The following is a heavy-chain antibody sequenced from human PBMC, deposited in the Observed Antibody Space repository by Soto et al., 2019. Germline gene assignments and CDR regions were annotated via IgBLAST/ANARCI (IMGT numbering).Heavy chain of an antibody. J-gene: IGHJ3*02. CDR2: IYPGDSDT. V-gene: IGHV5-51*01. D-gene: IGHD3-3*01. CDR3: ARDFSDTFDI. Sequence: PGESLKISCKGSGYSFTSYWIAWVRQMPGTGLQWMGIIYPGDSDTRYSPSFQGQVTISADKSISTAYLQWSSLKASDTAMYYCARDFSDTFDIWGQGTMVTVSS. CDR1: GYSFTSYW.